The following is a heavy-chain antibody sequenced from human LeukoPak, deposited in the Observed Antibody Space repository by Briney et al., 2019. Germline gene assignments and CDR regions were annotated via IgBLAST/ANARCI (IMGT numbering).Heavy chain of an antibody. J-gene: IGHJ4*02. CDR2: IYNSGST. V-gene: IGHV4-39*01. CDR3: ARLYGSPPDPLDY. Sequence: SETLSLTCTVSGGSISSNNYYWGWIRQPPGKGLEWIGNIYNSGSTRYNPSLKSRVTVSVDTSKNQFSLKLSSVTAADTAVYYCARLYGSPPDPLDYWGQGILVTVSS. CDR1: GGSISSNNYY. D-gene: IGHD6-19*01.